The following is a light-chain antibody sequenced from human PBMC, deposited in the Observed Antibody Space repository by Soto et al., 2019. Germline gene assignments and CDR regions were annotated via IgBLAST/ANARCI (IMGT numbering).Light chain of an antibody. CDR1: QTSATY. J-gene: IGKJ5*01. CDR2: EAS. Sequence: DIQMTQSPSSLSASVGDIVTITFRASQTSATYINLYQQKSGSAPRLLIYEASGFQSGVPSMFSGSGSGTDFTLTISSLQPEDFATYYCQQRYSTPVFGQGTRLEIK. V-gene: IGKV1-39*01. CDR3: QQRYSTPV.